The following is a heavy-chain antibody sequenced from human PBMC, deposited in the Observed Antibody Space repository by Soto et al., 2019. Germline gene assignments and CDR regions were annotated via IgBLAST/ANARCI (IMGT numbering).Heavy chain of an antibody. CDR1: GFTFSNAW. Sequence: GWSLRLSCAASGFTFSNAWMSWVRQAPGKGLEWVGRIKSKTDGGTTDYAAPVEGRFTISRDDSKNTLYLQMNSVRTEDTAVYDCTPDSSSWAYHYYFGMDVWGQGTTVTVS. CDR2: IKSKTDGGTT. D-gene: IGHD2-2*01. V-gene: IGHV3-15*01. CDR3: TPDSSSWAYHYYFGMDV. J-gene: IGHJ6*02.